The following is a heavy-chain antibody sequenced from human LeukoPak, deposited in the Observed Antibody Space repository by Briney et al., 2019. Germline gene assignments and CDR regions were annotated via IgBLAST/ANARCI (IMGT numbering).Heavy chain of an antibody. D-gene: IGHD1-26*01. CDR3: ARTVGARTFYFDH. Sequence: GGSLRLSCAASGFTFSHAWMSWVRQAPGKGLEWVGRIRSKSDGGTTDYAAPMEGRFTISRDDSKNTLYLQMNSLKTEDTAVYYCARTVGARTFYFDHWGHGTLVTVSS. CDR1: GFTFSHAW. V-gene: IGHV3-15*01. J-gene: IGHJ4*01. CDR2: IRSKSDGGTT.